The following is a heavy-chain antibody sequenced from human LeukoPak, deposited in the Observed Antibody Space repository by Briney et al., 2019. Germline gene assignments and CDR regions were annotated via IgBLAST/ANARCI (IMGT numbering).Heavy chain of an antibody. CDR3: ARRLYSSGHDAFDI. CDR2: ITHSGST. D-gene: IGHD6-19*01. V-gene: IGHV4-34*01. Sequence: SETLSLTRAVYGGSFSDYYWIWIRQSPGKGLEWIGEITHSGSTNYNPSLKSRVTISVDTSNNQFSLRLSSVTAADTAVYYCARRLYSSGHDAFDIWGQGTMVTVSS. J-gene: IGHJ3*02. CDR1: GGSFSDYY.